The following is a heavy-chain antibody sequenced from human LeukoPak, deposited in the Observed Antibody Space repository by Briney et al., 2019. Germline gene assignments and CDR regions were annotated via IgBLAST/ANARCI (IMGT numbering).Heavy chain of an antibody. CDR3: ARGLRGIMAGFDF. J-gene: IGHJ4*02. D-gene: IGHD3-16*01. CDR1: GGSISSYY. V-gene: IGHV4-59*01. CDR2: IYYTGSS. Sequence: SETLSLTCTVSGGSISSYYWSWIRQPPGKGLEWIGYIYYTGSSNYNPSLKRRVTISVDTSENQFSLKLSSVTAADTAVYYCARGLRGIMAGFDFWGQGTLVTVSS.